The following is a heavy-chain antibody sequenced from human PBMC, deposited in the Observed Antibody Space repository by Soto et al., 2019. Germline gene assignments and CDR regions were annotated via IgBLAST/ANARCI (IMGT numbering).Heavy chain of an antibody. CDR1: GFTVSSNY. V-gene: IGHV3-53*01. CDR2: IYSGGST. D-gene: IGHD3-3*01. J-gene: IGHJ6*02. Sequence: GSLRLSCAASGFTVSSNYMSWVRQAPGKGLEWVSVIYSGGSTYYADSVKGRFTISRDNSKNTLYLQMNSLRAEDTAVYYCASSTNYDFWRTYYYYYGMDVWGQGTTVTFSS. CDR3: ASSTNYDFWRTYYYYYGMDV.